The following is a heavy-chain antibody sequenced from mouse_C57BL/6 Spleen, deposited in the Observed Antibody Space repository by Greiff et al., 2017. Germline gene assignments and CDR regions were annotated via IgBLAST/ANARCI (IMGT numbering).Heavy chain of an antibody. J-gene: IGHJ4*01. D-gene: IGHD2-1*01. Sequence: VQLQESGPELVKPGASVKISCKASGYAFSSSWMNWVTQRPGQGLEWIGRIYPGDGDTNYNGKFKGKATLTADKSSSTAYMQLSSLTSEDSAVYFCARSGYYGNYDGMDYWGQRTSVTVSS. CDR2: IYPGDGDT. V-gene: IGHV1-82*01. CDR3: ARSGYYGNYDGMDY. CDR1: GYAFSSSW.